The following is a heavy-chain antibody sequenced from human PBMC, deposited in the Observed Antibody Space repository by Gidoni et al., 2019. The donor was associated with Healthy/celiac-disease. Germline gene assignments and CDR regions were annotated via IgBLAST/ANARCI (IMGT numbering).Heavy chain of an antibody. J-gene: IGHJ6*02. Sequence: QLQLQESGPGLVQPSETLSLTCTVSGGSISRSSYYWCWIRQPPGKGLEWIWSIYYAGSTYYKPSLKSRVTISVDTSKNQFSLKLSSVTAADTAVYYCARTDYYYYGMDVWGQGTTVTVSS. CDR1: GGSISRSSYY. V-gene: IGHV4-39*01. CDR3: ARTDYYYYGMDV. CDR2: IYYAGST.